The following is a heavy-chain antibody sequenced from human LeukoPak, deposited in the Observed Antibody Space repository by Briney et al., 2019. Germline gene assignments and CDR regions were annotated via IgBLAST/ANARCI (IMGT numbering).Heavy chain of an antibody. J-gene: IGHJ4*02. CDR2: INHSGST. CDR3: ARAPFGETMVHTSSDY. CDR1: GGSFSGYY. D-gene: IGHD3-10*01. Sequence: SETLSLTCAVYGGSFSGYYWSWIRQPPGKGLEWIGEINHSGSTNYNPSLKSRVTISVDTSKNQFSLKLSSVTAADTAVYYCARAPFGETMVHTSSDYWGQGTLVTVSS. V-gene: IGHV4-34*01.